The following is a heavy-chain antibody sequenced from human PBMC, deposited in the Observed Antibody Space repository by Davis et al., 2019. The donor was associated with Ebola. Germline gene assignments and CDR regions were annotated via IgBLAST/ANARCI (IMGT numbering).Heavy chain of an antibody. V-gene: IGHV3-74*01. Sequence: GESLKISCAASGFTFSSYWMHWVRQAPGKGLVWVSRINSDGSSTSYADSVKGRFTISRDNSKNTLYLQMNSLRAEDTAVYYCARTYGDSHYWGQGTLVTVSS. D-gene: IGHD4-17*01. CDR2: INSDGSST. CDR1: GFTFSSYW. J-gene: IGHJ4*02. CDR3: ARTYGDSHY.